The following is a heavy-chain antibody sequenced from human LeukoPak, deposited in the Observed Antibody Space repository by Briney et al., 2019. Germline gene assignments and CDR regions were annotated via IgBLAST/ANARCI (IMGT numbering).Heavy chain of an antibody. D-gene: IGHD3-22*01. J-gene: IGHJ4*02. Sequence: ASVKVSCKASGYTFTSYHMHWVRQAPGQGLEWMGIINPSGGSTSYAQKFQGRVTMTRDTSTSTVYMELSSLRSEDTAVYYCARDEALVDSSGYFTYYFDYWGQGTLVTVSS. CDR3: ARDEALVDSSGYFTYYFDY. V-gene: IGHV1-46*01. CDR1: GYTFTSYH. CDR2: INPSGGST.